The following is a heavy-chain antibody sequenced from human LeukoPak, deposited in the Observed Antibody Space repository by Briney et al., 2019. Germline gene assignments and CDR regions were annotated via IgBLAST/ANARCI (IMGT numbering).Heavy chain of an antibody. CDR1: GGSFSGYY. CDR2: INHSGST. CDR3: ARGTGITVAGSTKTKTQPAYYYYYMDV. Sequence: SETLSLTCAVYGGSFSGYYWSWIRQPPGKGLEWIGEINHSGSTNYNPSLKSRATISVATSKKQFSLKPSSVTAEQTTVYYCARGTGITVAGSTKTKTQPAYYYYYMDVWGKGTTVTVSS. V-gene: IGHV4-34*01. D-gene: IGHD6-19*01. J-gene: IGHJ6*03.